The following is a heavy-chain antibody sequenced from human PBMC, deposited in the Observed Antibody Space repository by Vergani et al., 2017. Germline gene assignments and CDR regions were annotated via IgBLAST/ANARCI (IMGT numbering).Heavy chain of an antibody. Sequence: QVQLVESGGGVVKPGRSLRLSCAASGFTFSSYAMHWVRQAPGKGLEWVAVISYDGSNKYYADSVKGRFTISRDNSKNTLYLQMNSLRAEDTAVYYCARDNEGIVGAEDYYMDVWGKGTTVTVSS. CDR2: ISYDGSNK. J-gene: IGHJ6*03. V-gene: IGHV3-30-3*01. D-gene: IGHD1-26*01. CDR3: ARDNEGIVGAEDYYMDV. CDR1: GFTFSSYA.